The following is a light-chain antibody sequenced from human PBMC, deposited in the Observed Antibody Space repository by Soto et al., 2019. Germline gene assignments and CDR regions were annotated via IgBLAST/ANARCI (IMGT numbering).Light chain of an antibody. V-gene: IGKV3-20*01. Sequence: EIVLTQSPGTLSLSPGERATLSCMASQSVNTNYLAWYQQKSGQAPRLLIDGASSSATGIPDRFSGSGSGTAFSLTISRLEPEGFAAYYYQDYGSSPITIGQGTRLEIK. CDR1: QSVNTNY. J-gene: IGKJ5*01. CDR2: GAS. CDR3: QDYGSSPIT.